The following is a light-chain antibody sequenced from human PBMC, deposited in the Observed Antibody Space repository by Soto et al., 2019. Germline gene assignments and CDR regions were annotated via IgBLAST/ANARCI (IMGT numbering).Light chain of an antibody. J-gene: IGKJ3*01. CDR1: QYISNY. CDR3: QQYDNLPLT. CDR2: DAS. Sequence: DIRMTQSPSSLSASVGDRVTITCQASQYISNYLNWYQRKPGKAPRLLIYDASNLETGVPSRFSGSGSGTDFTFTISSLQPEDVATYYCQQYDNLPLTFGPGTKVDIE. V-gene: IGKV1-33*01.